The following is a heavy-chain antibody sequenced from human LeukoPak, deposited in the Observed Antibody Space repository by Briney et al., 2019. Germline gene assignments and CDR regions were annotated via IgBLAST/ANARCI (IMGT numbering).Heavy chain of an antibody. CDR2: ISGSGGST. Sequence: GGSLRLSCAASGFTFSSYAMSWVRQAPGKGLEWVSAISGSGGSTYYADSVKGRFTISRDNSKNTLYLQMNSLRAEDTAVYYCAKGQGGLVGATHFDYWGQGTLVTVSS. J-gene: IGHJ4*02. D-gene: IGHD1-26*01. CDR1: GFTFSSYA. V-gene: IGHV3-23*01. CDR3: AKGQGGLVGATHFDY.